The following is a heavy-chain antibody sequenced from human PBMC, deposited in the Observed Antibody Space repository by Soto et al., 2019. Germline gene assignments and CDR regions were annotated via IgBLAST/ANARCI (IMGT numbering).Heavy chain of an antibody. D-gene: IGHD7-27*01. CDR1: GFNLRSYG. CDR3: ARVYANWEWELPGF. J-gene: IGHJ4*02. V-gene: IGHV3-33*01. CDR2: IWYDGSNE. Sequence: QVQLVESGGGVVQPGRSLRLSCVASGFNLRSYGMHWFRQAPGKGPEWVAVIWYDGSNEKYADSVKGRFTISGDDSRNTLYLQMNSLRAEDTAVYYCARVYANWEWELPGFWGQGTRVTVSS.